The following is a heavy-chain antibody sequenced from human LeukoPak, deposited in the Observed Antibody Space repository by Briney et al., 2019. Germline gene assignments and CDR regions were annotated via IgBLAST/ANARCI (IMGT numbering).Heavy chain of an antibody. CDR3: AKGAYYYDSSGYYY. D-gene: IGHD3-22*01. V-gene: IGHV3-23*01. CDR2: ISSSGGST. J-gene: IGHJ4*02. Sequence: PGGSLRLSCAASGFTFSSYAMSWVRQAPGKGLEWVSAISSSGGSTYYADSVKGRFTISRDNSKNTLYLQMDSLRAEDTAVYYCAKGAYYYDSSGYYYWGQGTLVTVSS. CDR1: GFTFSSYA.